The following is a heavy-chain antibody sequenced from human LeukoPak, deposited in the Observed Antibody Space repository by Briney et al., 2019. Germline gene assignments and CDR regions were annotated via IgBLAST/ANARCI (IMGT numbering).Heavy chain of an antibody. V-gene: IGHV4-4*02. CDR2: IYHSGST. Sequence: PSGTLSLTRAVSGGSISSSNWWSWVRQPPGKGLEWIGEIYHSGSTNYNPSLKSRVTISVDKSKDQFSLKLSSVTAADTAVYYCARSLYDGFGENWFDPWGQGTLVTVSS. CDR1: GGSISSSNW. D-gene: IGHD3-10*01. J-gene: IGHJ5*02. CDR3: ARSLYDGFGENWFDP.